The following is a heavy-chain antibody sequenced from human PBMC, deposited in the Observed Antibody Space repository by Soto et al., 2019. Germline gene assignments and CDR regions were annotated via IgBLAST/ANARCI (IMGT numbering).Heavy chain of an antibody. Sequence: QLQLQESGPGLVKPSETLSLICSVSGGPISSSGHFWAWIRQPPGRGLEWLATIYYTGTTYYNPSPKSRLTISMDTSKDQFSLDLTSMTAADTALYFCARRVYSGSGRDYFDRWGQGSLVTVSS. CDR1: GGPISSSGHF. CDR2: IYYTGTT. J-gene: IGHJ4*02. CDR3: ARRVYSGSGRDYFDR. V-gene: IGHV4-39*01. D-gene: IGHD1-26*01.